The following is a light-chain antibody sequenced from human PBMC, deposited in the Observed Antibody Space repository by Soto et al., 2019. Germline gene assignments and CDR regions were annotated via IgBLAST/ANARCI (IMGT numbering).Light chain of an antibody. CDR2: ATS. V-gene: IGKV1-39*01. J-gene: IGKJ2*01. Sequence: DIQMTQSPSSLSASVGDRVTIACRASQSISTYLNWYQQTPGKAPKLLIYATSNLQSGVPSRFSGIGSGREFTLTISSLQPEDFATYYCQQSYSSPMYTFGQGTNLEIK. CDR3: QQSYSSPMYT. CDR1: QSISTY.